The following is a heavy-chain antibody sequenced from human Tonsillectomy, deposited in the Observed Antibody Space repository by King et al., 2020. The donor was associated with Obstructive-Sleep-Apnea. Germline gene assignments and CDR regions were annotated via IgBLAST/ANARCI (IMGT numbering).Heavy chain of an antibody. CDR2: MNPNSGNT. V-gene: IGHV1-8*01. Sequence: QLVQSGAEVKKPGASVKVSCKASGYTFTSYDINWVRQATGQGLEWKGWMNPNSGNTGYAQKFQGRVTMTRNIAITTAYMELSSLRTEETAVYYCARGSRTFDIWGQGTMVTVS. CDR1: GYTFTSYD. D-gene: IGHD1-14*01. J-gene: IGHJ3*02. CDR3: ARGSRTFDI.